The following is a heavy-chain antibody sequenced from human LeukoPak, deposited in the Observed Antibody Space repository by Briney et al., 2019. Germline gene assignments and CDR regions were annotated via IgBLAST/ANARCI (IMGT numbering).Heavy chain of an antibody. Sequence: PSETLSLTCGVSGYSISRGYDWAWIRQPPGKGLEWIGTIYHTGSTYYNPSLESRVTISVDTSKNEFSLNLNSVTAADTAVYYCARTGWIITSGIDYWGQGALVTVSS. D-gene: IGHD3-10*01. CDR2: IYHTGST. J-gene: IGHJ4*02. V-gene: IGHV4-38-2*01. CDR3: ARTGWIITSGIDY. CDR1: GYSISRGYD.